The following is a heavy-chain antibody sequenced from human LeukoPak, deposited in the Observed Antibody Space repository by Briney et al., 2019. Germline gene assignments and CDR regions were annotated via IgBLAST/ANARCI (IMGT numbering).Heavy chain of an antibody. J-gene: IGHJ4*02. CDR1: GGSISPYY. V-gene: IGHV4-59*01. CDR2: IYYTGST. D-gene: IGHD3-10*01. Sequence: PSETLSLTCTVSGGSISPYYWSWIRQPPGGGLEWIGFIYYTGSTNYNPSLKSRVTISLDTSKNQFSLKLSSVTAADTAVYFCARHGSGSYRQFDFWGQGTLVTVSS. CDR3: ARHGSGSYRQFDF.